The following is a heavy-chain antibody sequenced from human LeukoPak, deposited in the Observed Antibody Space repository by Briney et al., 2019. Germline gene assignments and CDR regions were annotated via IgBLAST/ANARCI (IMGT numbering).Heavy chain of an antibody. CDR2: INHSGSS. J-gene: IGHJ4*02. CDR1: GVSLTDDY. CDR3: ARGGISESRRYYSSSHFYFDY. Sequence: SETLSLTCAVSGVSLTDDYWSWIRQPPGQGLEWIEDINHSGSSNYKPSLKSRVTLSLDRSKNQFYLNLSSVTAADSAVYYCARGGISESRRYYSSSHFYFDYWGQGALVTVSS. D-gene: IGHD3-22*01. V-gene: IGHV4-34*01.